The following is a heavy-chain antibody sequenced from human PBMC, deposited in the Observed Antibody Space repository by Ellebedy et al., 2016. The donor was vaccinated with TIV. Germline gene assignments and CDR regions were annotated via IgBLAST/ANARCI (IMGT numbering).Heavy chain of an antibody. CDR1: GDSMNSYY. D-gene: IGHD4-17*01. CDR3: ARGMTAVNP. V-gene: IGHV4-59*01. Sequence: MPSETLSLTCTVSGDSMNSYYWSWIRQPPGKGLEWSGYITYSGSTNYSPSLKSRRTMSLDTSKNQVSLKLSSVTASDTALYYCARGMTAVNPWGQGTLVTVSS. J-gene: IGHJ5*02. CDR2: ITYSGST.